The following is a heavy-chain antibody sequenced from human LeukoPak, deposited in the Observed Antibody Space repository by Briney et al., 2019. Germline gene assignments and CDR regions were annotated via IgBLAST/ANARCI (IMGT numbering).Heavy chain of an antibody. CDR2: TYYRSKWYN. V-gene: IGHV6-1*01. CDR1: GDSVSSNSAA. CDR3: VRGNYVWGSYRTNWFDP. J-gene: IGHJ5*02. D-gene: IGHD3-16*02. Sequence: SQTLSLTCAISGDSVSSNSAAWNWIRQSPSRGLEWLGRTYYRSKWYNDYAVSVKSRITINPDTSKKQFSLQLNSVTPEDTAVYYCVRGNYVWGSYRTNWFDPWGQGTLVTVSS.